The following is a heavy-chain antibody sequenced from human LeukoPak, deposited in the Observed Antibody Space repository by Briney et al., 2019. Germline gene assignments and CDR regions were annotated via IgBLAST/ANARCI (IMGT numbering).Heavy chain of an antibody. CDR3: AKDRRRYGGYYYLDY. D-gene: IGHD3-22*01. J-gene: IGHJ4*02. V-gene: IGHV3-30*18. Sequence: GGSLRLSCAASGFTFSSYGMHWVRQAPGKGLEWVAVISYDGSNKYYADSVKGRFTISRDNSKNTLYLQMISLRAEDTAVYYCAKDRRRYGGYYYLDYWGQGTLVTVSS. CDR1: GFTFSSYG. CDR2: ISYDGSNK.